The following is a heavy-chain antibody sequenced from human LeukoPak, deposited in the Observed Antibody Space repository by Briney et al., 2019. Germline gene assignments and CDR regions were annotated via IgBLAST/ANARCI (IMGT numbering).Heavy chain of an antibody. D-gene: IGHD3-10*01. CDR1: GFTFSSYG. V-gene: IGHV3-30*03. J-gene: IGHJ4*02. Sequence: GRSLRLSCAASGFTFSSYGIHWVRQAPGKGLEWVAVISYDGSNKYYADSVKGRFTISGDNSKNTLYLQMNSLRAEDTAVYYCAREFEITMVRGVIAPFDYWGQGTLVTASS. CDR3: AREFEITMVRGVIAPFDY. CDR2: ISYDGSNK.